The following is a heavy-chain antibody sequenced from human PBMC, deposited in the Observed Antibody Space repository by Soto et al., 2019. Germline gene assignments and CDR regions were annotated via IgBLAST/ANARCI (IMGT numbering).Heavy chain of an antibody. CDR2: IYYSGST. Sequence: SETLSLTCTVSGGSISDSSYFWDWIRQPPGKGLEWIGNIYYSGSTYYNLSLKSRVTISVDTSKNQFSLKLSSVTAADTAVYYCARRGVSSYYSNYWGLGTLVTVSS. D-gene: IGHD2-15*01. J-gene: IGHJ4*02. CDR1: GGSISDSSYF. V-gene: IGHV4-39*01. CDR3: ARRGVSSYYSNY.